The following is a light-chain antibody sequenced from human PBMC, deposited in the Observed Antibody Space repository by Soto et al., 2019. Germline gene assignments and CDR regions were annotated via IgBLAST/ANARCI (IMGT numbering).Light chain of an antibody. CDR1: SSNIGSNT. Sequence: QSVLTQPPSASGTPGQRVSISCSRSSSNIGSNTVNWYQQLPGTAPKLLMYSDSHRPSGVPDRFSGSKSGTSASLAISGLQSDDEADYYCAAWDDSLNGPVFGGGTKLTVL. CDR3: AAWDDSLNGPV. J-gene: IGLJ3*02. V-gene: IGLV1-44*01. CDR2: SDS.